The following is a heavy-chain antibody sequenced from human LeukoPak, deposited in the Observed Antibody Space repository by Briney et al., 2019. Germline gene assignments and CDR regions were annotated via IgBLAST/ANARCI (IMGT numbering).Heavy chain of an antibody. Sequence: PSETLSLTCTVSGGSISSYYWSWIRQPPGKGLEWIGSIYYSGSTYYNPSLKSRVTISVDTSKNQFSLKLSSVTAADTAVYYCARDLLHYYDSSGYYRGGTFDYWGQGTLVTVSS. CDR3: ARDLLHYYDSSGYYRGGTFDY. CDR2: IYYSGST. D-gene: IGHD3-22*01. CDR1: GGSISSYY. V-gene: IGHV4-59*12. J-gene: IGHJ4*02.